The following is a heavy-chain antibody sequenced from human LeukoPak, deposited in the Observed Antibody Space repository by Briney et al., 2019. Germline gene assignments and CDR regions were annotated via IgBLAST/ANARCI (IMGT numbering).Heavy chain of an antibody. CDR2: INHSGST. CDR3: ARDIDGDYYVSGGNFDY. CDR1: GGSFSGYY. V-gene: IGHV4-34*01. Sequence: SETLSLTCAVYGGSFSGYYWSWIRQPPGKGLEWIGEINHSGSTNYNPSLKSRVTISVDTSKNQFSLKLSSVTAADTAVYYCARDIDGDYYVSGGNFDYWGQGTLVTVSS. D-gene: IGHD3-10*01. J-gene: IGHJ4*02.